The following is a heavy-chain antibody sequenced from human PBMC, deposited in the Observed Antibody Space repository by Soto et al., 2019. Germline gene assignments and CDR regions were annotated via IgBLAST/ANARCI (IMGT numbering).Heavy chain of an antibody. D-gene: IGHD2-2*02. Sequence: ESGGGVVQPGRSLRLSCAASGFTFSSYAMHWVRQAPGKGLEWVAVISYDGSNKYYADSVKGRFTISRDNSKNTLYLQMNSLRAEDTAVYYCARDLGYCSSTSCYTRLDYYYYGMDVWGQGTTVTVSS. CDR1: GFTFSSYA. V-gene: IGHV3-30-3*01. CDR2: ISYDGSNK. CDR3: ARDLGYCSSTSCYTRLDYYYYGMDV. J-gene: IGHJ6*02.